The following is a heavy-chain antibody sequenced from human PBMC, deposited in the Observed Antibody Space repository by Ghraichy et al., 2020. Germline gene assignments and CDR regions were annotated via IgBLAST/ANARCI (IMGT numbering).Heavy chain of an antibody. CDR1: GGSISSSTYY. CDR3: ARSYSSSWDVFDY. Sequence: SETLSLTCTVSGGSISSSTYYWGWIRQPPGKGLEWIGSIYYSGNTYYNPSLKSRVTISVDTSKNQFSLKLSSVTAADTAVYYCARSYSSSWDVFDYWGQGTLVTVSS. J-gene: IGHJ4*02. D-gene: IGHD6-13*01. CDR2: IYYSGNT. V-gene: IGHV4-39*01.